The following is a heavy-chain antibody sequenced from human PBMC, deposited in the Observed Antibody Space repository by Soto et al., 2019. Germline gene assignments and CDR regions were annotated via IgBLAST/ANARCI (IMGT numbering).Heavy chain of an antibody. Sequence: QVQLVQSGAEVKKPGSSVKVSCKASGGTFSSYTISWVRQAPGQGLEWMGRIIPILGIANYAQKFQGRVTITADKSTSTAYMELSSLRSEDTAVYYCAREPITMVRGVIILGAFDIWGQGTMVTVSS. V-gene: IGHV1-69*08. CDR3: AREPITMVRGVIILGAFDI. D-gene: IGHD3-10*01. CDR2: IIPILGIA. J-gene: IGHJ3*02. CDR1: GGTFSSYT.